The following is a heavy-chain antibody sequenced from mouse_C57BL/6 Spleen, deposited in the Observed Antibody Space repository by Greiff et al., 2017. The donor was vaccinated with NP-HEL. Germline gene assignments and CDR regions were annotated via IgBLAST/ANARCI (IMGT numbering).Heavy chain of an antibody. CDR3: ARGGGYDYERDYYAMDY. V-gene: IGHV1-55*01. J-gene: IGHJ4*01. CDR2: IYPGSGST. Sequence: VQLQQPGAELVKPGASVKMSCKASGYTFTSYWITWVKQRPGQGLEWIGDIYPGSGSTNYNEKFKSKATLTVDTSSSTAYMQLSSLTSEDSAVYYGARGGGYDYERDYYAMDYWGQGTSVTVSS. CDR1: GYTFTSYW. D-gene: IGHD2-4*01.